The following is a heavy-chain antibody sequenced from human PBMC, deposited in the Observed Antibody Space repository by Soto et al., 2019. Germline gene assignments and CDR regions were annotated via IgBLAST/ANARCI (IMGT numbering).Heavy chain of an antibody. J-gene: IGHJ4*02. CDR1: GYTFTMYG. CDR3: SRQEYYYDSSGNGGHEFDS. Sequence: QVQLVQSGAEVKKPGASVKVSCKASGYTFTMYGISWVRQAPGQGLEWMGWISGYNGNTDYAQNVQGRVTMTTDTSTSTVYRDLMRLRSYDTAVYYCSRQEYYYDSSGNGGHEFDSWVQGTLVTLSA. D-gene: IGHD3-22*01. CDR2: ISGYNGNT. V-gene: IGHV1-18*01.